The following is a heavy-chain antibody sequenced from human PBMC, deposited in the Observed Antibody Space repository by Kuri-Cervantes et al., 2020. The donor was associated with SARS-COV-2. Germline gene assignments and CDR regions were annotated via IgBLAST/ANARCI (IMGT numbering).Heavy chain of an antibody. V-gene: IGHV4-59*08. J-gene: IGHJ5*02. CDR2: IYYSGST. CDR3: ARQEVVAATNWFDP. D-gene: IGHD2-15*01. Sequence: LETLSLTCTVSGGSISSYYWSWIRQPPGKGLEWIGYIYYSGSTNYNPSLKSRVTISVDTSKNQFSLKLSSVTAADTAVYYCARQEVVAATNWFDPWGQGTLVTVSS. CDR1: GGSISSYY.